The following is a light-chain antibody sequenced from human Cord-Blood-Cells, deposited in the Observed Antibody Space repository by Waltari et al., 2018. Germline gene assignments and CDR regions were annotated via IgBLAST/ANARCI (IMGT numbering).Light chain of an antibody. CDR2: KAS. Sequence: DIQMTQSPSTLSASVGDRVTITCRASQSISSWLAWYQQKPGKAPKLPIYKASSLESGVPSRVSGSGSATEFTLTISSLQPDDFATYYCQQYNSYLWTFGQGTKVEIK. CDR3: QQYNSYLWT. CDR1: QSISSW. J-gene: IGKJ1*01. V-gene: IGKV1-5*03.